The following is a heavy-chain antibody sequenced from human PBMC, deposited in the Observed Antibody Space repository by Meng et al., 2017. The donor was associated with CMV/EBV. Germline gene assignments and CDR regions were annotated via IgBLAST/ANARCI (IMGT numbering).Heavy chain of an antibody. D-gene: IGHD6-13*01. CDR2: IWDDGSNT. CDR3: AKDSQTKSWYVGSFDY. V-gene: IGHV3-33*03. Sequence: GESLKISCAASGFTFSSYSMNWVRQAPGKGLEWVAIIWDDGSNTYYADSVKGRFTISRDNSKSTLYLEMNSLRADDTAIYYCAKDSQTKSWYVGSFDYWGQGSLVTVSS. J-gene: IGHJ4*02. CDR1: GFTFSSYS.